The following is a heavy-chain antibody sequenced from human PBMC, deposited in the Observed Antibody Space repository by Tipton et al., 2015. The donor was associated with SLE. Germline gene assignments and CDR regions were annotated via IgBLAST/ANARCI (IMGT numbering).Heavy chain of an antibody. J-gene: IGHJ4*02. CDR1: GDSISSYH. CDR2: IYHSGTT. Sequence: TLSLTCTVSGDSISSYHWSWIRQSPGKGLEWIGHIYHSGTTKYNPSLKSRVTMSVDTSKNQFSLRLTSVTAADTAVYYCVRVEGAYDQFYFDSWGQGALVTVSS. CDR3: VRVEGAYDQFYFDS. V-gene: IGHV4-59*01. D-gene: IGHD5-12*01.